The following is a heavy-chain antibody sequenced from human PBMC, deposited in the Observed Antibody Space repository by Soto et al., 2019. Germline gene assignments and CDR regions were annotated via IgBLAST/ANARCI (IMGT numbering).Heavy chain of an antibody. Sequence: SETLSLTCFVSGYSITAGGYYWSWIRHHPGKGLEWIGSFYSSGSIIYNPFLRSRVSISGDTSKNQFSLKLSSVTAADTAVYYCARGLSPPTRGYFDYWGQGTLVTVSS. CDR2: FYSSGSI. V-gene: IGHV4-39*01. CDR3: ARGLSPPTRGYFDY. CDR1: GYSITAGGYY. J-gene: IGHJ4*02. D-gene: IGHD1-1*01.